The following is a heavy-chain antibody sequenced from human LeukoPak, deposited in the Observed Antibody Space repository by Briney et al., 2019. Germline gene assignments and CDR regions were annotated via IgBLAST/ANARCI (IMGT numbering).Heavy chain of an antibody. Sequence: GGSLRLSCAASGFSFSSYSMNWVRQAPGKGVEWVSSISSDSSDIFHVDSVKGRFTISRDNAKNSLFLQMNSLRAEDTAVYYCAGGLLWLGEDINWFDPWGQGTLVTVSS. J-gene: IGHJ5*02. CDR2: ISSDSSDI. CDR1: GFSFSSYS. D-gene: IGHD3-10*01. CDR3: AGGLLWLGEDINWFDP. V-gene: IGHV3-21*01.